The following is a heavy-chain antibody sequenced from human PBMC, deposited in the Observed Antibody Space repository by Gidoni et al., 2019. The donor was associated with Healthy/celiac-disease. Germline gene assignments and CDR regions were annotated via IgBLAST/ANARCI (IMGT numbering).Heavy chain of an antibody. CDR1: GFTFSSYG. J-gene: IGHJ6*02. D-gene: IGHD1-7*01. CDR2: ISYDGSNK. V-gene: IGHV3-30*18. CDR3: AKDWNYVADYYYGMDV. Sequence: QVQLVESGGGVVQPGRSLRLSCAASGFTFSSYGMHWVRQAPGKGLEWVAVISYDGSNKYYADSVKGRFTISRDNSKNTLYLQMNSLRAEDTAVYYCAKDWNYVADYYYGMDVWGQGTTVTVSS.